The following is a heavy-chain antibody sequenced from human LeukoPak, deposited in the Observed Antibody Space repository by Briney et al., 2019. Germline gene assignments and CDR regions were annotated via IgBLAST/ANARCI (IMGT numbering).Heavy chain of an antibody. CDR2: IKQDGSEK. CDR3: ARDGPAAGLYFDY. V-gene: IGHV3-7*03. Sequence: GGSLRLSCAASGFTLSSYWMSWVRQAPGKGLEWVANIKQDGSEKHYVDSVKGRFTISRDNAKNSLYLQMISLRAEDTAVYYCARDGPAAGLYFDYWGQGTLVTVSS. D-gene: IGHD6-13*01. CDR1: GFTLSSYW. J-gene: IGHJ4*02.